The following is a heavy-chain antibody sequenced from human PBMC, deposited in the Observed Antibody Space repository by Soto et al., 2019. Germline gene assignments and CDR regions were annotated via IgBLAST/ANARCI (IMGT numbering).Heavy chain of an antibody. CDR2: NPNSGNT. CDR3: AGRDYDFWSGYFKISANWFDP. J-gene: IGHJ5*02. V-gene: IGHV1-8*02. CDR1: GYTFTSYY. D-gene: IGHD3-3*01. Sequence: ASVKVSCKASGYTFTSYYVHWVRQAPGQGLEWMNPNSGNTGYAQKFQGRVTMTRNTSISTAYMELSSLRSEDTAVYYCAGRDYDFWSGYFKISANWFDPWGQGTLVTVSS.